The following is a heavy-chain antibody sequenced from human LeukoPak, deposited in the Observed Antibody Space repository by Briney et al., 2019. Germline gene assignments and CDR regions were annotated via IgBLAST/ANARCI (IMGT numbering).Heavy chain of an antibody. J-gene: IGHJ4*02. CDR1: GFTFSSYA. Sequence: HTGGSLRLSCAASGFTFSSYAMSWVRQAPGKGLEWVSAISGSGGSTYYADSVKGRFTISRDNSKNTLYLQMNSLRAEDTAVYYCAKSLLYCTGSSCYSLGVGLNFDSWGQGTLVTVSS. D-gene: IGHD2-15*01. CDR3: AKSLLYCTGSSCYSLGVGLNFDS. V-gene: IGHV3-23*01. CDR2: ISGSGGST.